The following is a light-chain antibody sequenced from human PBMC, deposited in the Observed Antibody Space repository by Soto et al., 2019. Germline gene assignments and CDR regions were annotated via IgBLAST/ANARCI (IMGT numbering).Light chain of an antibody. J-gene: IGLJ1*01. CDR3: QSYDSSDV. Sequence: QSALTQPPSVSGAPGQRVTISCTGSSSNIGAGYDVHWYQQLPGTAPNLLIYGNSNRPSGVPDRFSGSKSGTSASLAITGLQAEDEADYYCQSYDSSDVFGTGTKLTVL. CDR2: GNS. CDR1: SSNIGAGYD. V-gene: IGLV1-40*01.